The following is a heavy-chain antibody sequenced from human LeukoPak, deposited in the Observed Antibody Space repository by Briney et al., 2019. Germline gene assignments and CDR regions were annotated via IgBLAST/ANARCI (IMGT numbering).Heavy chain of an antibody. D-gene: IGHD3-9*01. CDR3: ARRADVLRYFDWLSGTQEWFDP. CDR2: IYYSGST. Sequence: SETLSLTCGVSGDSISSDGHSWSWIRQPPGKGLEWIGYIYYSGSTYYNPSLKSRVTISVDTSKNQFSLKLSSVTAADTAVYYCARRADVLRYFDWLSGTQEWFDPWGQGTLVTVSS. CDR1: GDSISSDGHS. J-gene: IGHJ5*02. V-gene: IGHV4-30-2*03.